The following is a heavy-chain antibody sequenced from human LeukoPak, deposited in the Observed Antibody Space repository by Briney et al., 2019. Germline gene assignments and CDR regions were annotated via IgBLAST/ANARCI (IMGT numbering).Heavy chain of an antibody. V-gene: IGHV3-74*01. CDR2: INPDGSTT. D-gene: IGHD3-3*01. J-gene: IGHJ6*03. CDR3: ARRKTEWDYYFYYMDV. CDR1: GFTFSNYW. Sequence: PGGSLRLSCAASGFTFSNYWMHWVRQDPGKGLVWVSFINPDGSTTYYADSVKGRFTISRDNSKNTLYLQMNSLRAEDTAVFYCARRKTEWDYYFYYMDVWGKGTTVTVSS.